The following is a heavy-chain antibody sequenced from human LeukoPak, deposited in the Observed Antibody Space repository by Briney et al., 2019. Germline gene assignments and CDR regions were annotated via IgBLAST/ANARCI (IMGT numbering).Heavy chain of an antibody. Sequence: PSETLSLTCTVSGGSISSGSYYWSWIRQPAGKGLEWIGRIYTSGSTNYNPSLKSRVTISVDTSKNQFSLKLSSVTAADTALYYCARGEDDNDFWSGSNYHMDVWGKGTTITVSS. CDR3: ARGEDDNDFWSGSNYHMDV. J-gene: IGHJ6*03. CDR1: GGSISSGSYY. D-gene: IGHD3-3*01. V-gene: IGHV4-61*02. CDR2: IYTSGST.